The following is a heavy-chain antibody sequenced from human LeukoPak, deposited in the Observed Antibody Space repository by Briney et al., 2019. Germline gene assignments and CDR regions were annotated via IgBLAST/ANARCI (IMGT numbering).Heavy chain of an antibody. J-gene: IGHJ4*02. CDR1: GFTFSNYA. Sequence: GGSLRLSCAASGFTFSNYAMSWVRQAPGKGLEWVAVISYDGSNKYYADSVKGRYTISRDNSKNTLYLQINSLRAEDTAVYYCAKEEDYDFWSGTTFDYWGQGTLVTVSS. V-gene: IGHV3-30-3*01. CDR2: ISYDGSNK. D-gene: IGHD3-3*01. CDR3: AKEEDYDFWSGTTFDY.